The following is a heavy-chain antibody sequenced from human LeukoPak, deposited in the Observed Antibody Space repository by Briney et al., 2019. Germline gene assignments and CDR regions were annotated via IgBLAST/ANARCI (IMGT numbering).Heavy chain of an antibody. CDR3: AKDKGSSGSHYFGMDV. Sequence: GGSLRLSCAVSGFTFDNYAMHWVRQAPGKGLEWVSGISWNSGSIGYADSVKGRFTISRDNAKNSLYLQTNNLRLEDTALYYCAKDKGSSGSHYFGMDVWGQGTTVTVSS. D-gene: IGHD6-19*01. J-gene: IGHJ6*02. V-gene: IGHV3-9*01. CDR1: GFTFDNYA. CDR2: ISWNSGSI.